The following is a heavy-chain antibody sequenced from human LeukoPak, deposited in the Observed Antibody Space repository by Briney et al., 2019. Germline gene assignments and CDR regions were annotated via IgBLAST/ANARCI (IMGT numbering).Heavy chain of an antibody. CDR3: AKLLRDVXIYDF. V-gene: IGHV3-7*01. CDR2: INQGESMI. Sequence: GGSLRLSCAASGFTFSSYWMSWVRQAPGKGLEWVASINQGESMIWYVDSVKGRFTISRDNANNLLFLQMNYMRVEDTAVYYCAKLLRDVXIYDFWXXXDLVTVSX. D-gene: IGHD2-21*02. J-gene: IGHJ4*03. CDR1: GFTFSSYW.